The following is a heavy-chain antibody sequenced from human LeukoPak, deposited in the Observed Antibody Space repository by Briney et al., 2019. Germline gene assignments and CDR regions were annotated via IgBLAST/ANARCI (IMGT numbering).Heavy chain of an antibody. Sequence: PGGSLRLSCAGSGFTFSSYWMHWVRQAPGKGLVWVSRISSDGSSTNYADSVKGRFTISRDNSKNTLYLQMNSLRAEDTAVYYCAKDHCGGDCYLFDYWGQGTLVTVSS. CDR2: ISSDGSST. D-gene: IGHD2-21*02. J-gene: IGHJ4*02. CDR1: GFTFSSYW. CDR3: AKDHCGGDCYLFDY. V-gene: IGHV3-74*01.